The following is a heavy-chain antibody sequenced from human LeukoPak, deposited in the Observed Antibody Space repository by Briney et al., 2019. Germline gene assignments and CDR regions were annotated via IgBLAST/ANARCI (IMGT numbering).Heavy chain of an antibody. CDR1: GGTFSSYA. CDR2: IIPVFGTA. V-gene: IGHV1-69*05. Sequence: SVKVSCKASGGTFSSYAISWVRQAPGQGLEWMGRIIPVFGTANYAQKFQGRVTITTDESTSTAYIELSSLRSEDTAVYYCARDPDYYDSSGYYDYWGQGTLVTVSS. CDR3: ARDPDYYDSSGYYDY. J-gene: IGHJ4*02. D-gene: IGHD3-22*01.